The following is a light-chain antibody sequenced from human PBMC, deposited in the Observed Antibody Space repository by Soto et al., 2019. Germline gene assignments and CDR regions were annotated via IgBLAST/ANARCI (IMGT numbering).Light chain of an antibody. V-gene: IGKV3-20*01. CDR2: GAS. Sequence: EIVLTQSPGTLSLSPGERATLSCRASQSVSSSYLAWYQQKPGQAPRLLIYGASSRATGIPDRFSGSGSGTELTLTISRLEPEDFAVYYCQQYGSSPRVTFGGGTKVEIK. CDR1: QSVSSSY. CDR3: QQYGSSPRVT. J-gene: IGKJ4*01.